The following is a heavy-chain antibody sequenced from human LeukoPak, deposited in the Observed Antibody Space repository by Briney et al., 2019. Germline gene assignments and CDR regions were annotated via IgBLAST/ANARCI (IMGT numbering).Heavy chain of an antibody. Sequence: GGSLRLSCAASGFTLSSYAMNWVRQAPGKGLEWISYISSGSGTIYYADSVKGRFSISRDDAKSSLYLQVNSLRVEDTAVYYCARVASAWADDYWGQGALVTVSS. CDR3: ARVASAWADDY. CDR2: ISSGSGTI. V-gene: IGHV3-48*01. D-gene: IGHD6-19*01. J-gene: IGHJ4*02. CDR1: GFTLSSYA.